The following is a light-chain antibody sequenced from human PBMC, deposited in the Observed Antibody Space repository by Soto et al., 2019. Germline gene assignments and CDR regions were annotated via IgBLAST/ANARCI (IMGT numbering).Light chain of an antibody. CDR2: GAS. CDR3: QQYNSWPRT. Sequence: EIVMTQSPATLSVSPGERATLSCRASQSIGSSLAWYQQRPGQGPRLLIYGASTRATGFPARFSGSGSGTEFTLTISSLQSEDFAVYYCQQYNSWPRTFGQGTKVEIK. J-gene: IGKJ1*01. CDR1: QSIGSS. V-gene: IGKV3-15*01.